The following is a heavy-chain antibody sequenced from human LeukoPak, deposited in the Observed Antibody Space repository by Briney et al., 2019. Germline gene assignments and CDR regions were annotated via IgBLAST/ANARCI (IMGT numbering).Heavy chain of an antibody. V-gene: IGHV4-34*01. CDR1: GGSFSGYY. CDR3: ARGRYYGSGTYYNVLDLDY. CDR2: INHSGST. D-gene: IGHD3-10*01. Sequence: SETLSLTCAVYGGSFSGYYWTWIRQPPGKGLEWIGEINHSGSTITNPSLKSRVTISVDTSKNQFSLNLSSVTAADTAVYYCARGRYYGSGTYYNVLDLDYWGQGTLVTVSS. J-gene: IGHJ4*02.